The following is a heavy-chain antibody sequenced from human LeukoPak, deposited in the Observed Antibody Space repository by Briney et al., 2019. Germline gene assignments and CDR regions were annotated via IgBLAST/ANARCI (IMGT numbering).Heavy chain of an antibody. CDR1: RLTSAEYA. D-gene: IGHD3-3*01. CDR2: ISGDGGST. Sequence: RLSSAASRLTSAEYAMDAVRETPRKSLEWVSLISGDGGSTYYADSVNGRFTISRDNSKNSLYLQMNSLRTEDTALYCCAIEFLYNGGQSGYDYWGQGTLVSVSS. J-gene: IGHJ4*02. CDR3: AIEFLYNGGQSGYDY. V-gene: IGHV3-43*02.